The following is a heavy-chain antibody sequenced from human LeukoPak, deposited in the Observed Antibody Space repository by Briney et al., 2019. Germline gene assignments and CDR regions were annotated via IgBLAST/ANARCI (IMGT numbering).Heavy chain of an antibody. Sequence: PAGSLRLSCAASGFTFSTYAMSWVRQAPGKVLEWVSAPSNSGASSGNTYFADAVKGRFSISRDNSKSTRYLQLSSLTAEDTAVYYCAKAMSTNHYDSKSFERFDFDCWGQGTLVSV. CDR3: AKAMSTNHYDSKSFERFDFDC. CDR2: PSNSGASSGNT. CDR1: GFTFSTYA. D-gene: IGHD3-22*01. V-gene: IGHV3-23*01. J-gene: IGHJ4*02.